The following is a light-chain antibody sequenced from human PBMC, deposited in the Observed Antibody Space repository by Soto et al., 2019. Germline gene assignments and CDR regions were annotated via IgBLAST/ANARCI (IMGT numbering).Light chain of an antibody. CDR3: HQYVSSPLT. V-gene: IGKV3-20*01. CDR2: NTS. CDR1: QSVSNNY. J-gene: IGKJ4*01. Sequence: EIVLTQSPGTLSLSPGERATLPCRASQSVSNNYLAWHQQKPGQAPRLLIYNTSSRATGIPDRFSGSGSGTDFALTISRLEPEDFAVYYCHQYVSSPLTFGGGTKVEIK.